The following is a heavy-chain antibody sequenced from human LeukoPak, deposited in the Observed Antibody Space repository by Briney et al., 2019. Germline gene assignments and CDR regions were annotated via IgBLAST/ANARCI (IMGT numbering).Heavy chain of an antibody. CDR2: IYYSGIT. CDR3: AKSGPAAGRPDAFHI. V-gene: IGHV4-39*07. CDR1: GGSVTTSSFY. Sequence: SETLSLTCTLSGGSVTTSSFYWAWSRQPPGKGLECIGTIYYSGITYYHSSLKSRVTISVDTSKNQFSLKLNSVTAAATDVYFCAKSGPAAGRPDAFHIWGQGTMVTVSS. J-gene: IGHJ3*02. D-gene: IGHD2-2*01.